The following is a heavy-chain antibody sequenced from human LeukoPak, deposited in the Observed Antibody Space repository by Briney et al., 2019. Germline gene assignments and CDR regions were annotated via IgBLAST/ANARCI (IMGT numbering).Heavy chain of an antibody. J-gene: IGHJ5*02. CDR1: AYTFTSYY. Sequence: ASVKVSCKASAYTFTSYYMHWVRQAPGQGLEWMGIINPSGGSTSYAQKFQGRVTMTGDTSTSTVYMELSSLRSEDTAVYYCARGFPHIAVAGKEGWFDPWGQGTLVTVSS. CDR3: ARGFPHIAVAGKEGWFDP. V-gene: IGHV1-46*01. D-gene: IGHD6-19*01. CDR2: INPSGGST.